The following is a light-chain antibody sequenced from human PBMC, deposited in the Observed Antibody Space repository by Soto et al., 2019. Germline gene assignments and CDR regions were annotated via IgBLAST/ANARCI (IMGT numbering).Light chain of an antibody. V-gene: IGKV1-5*03. CDR2: KAS. CDR1: QSISSW. J-gene: IGKJ1*01. Sequence: DIQMTQSPSTLSASVGDRVTITCRASQSISSWLAWYQQKPGQAPKLLIYKASTLESGIPSRFSGSGSGTEFTLTISSLQPDDFATYYCQQYNSYPAPFGQGTKVEIK. CDR3: QQYNSYPAP.